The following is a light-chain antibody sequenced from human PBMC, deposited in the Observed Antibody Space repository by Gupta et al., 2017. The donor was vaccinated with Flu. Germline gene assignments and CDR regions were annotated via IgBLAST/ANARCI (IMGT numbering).Light chain of an antibody. J-gene: IGKJ4*01. CDR2: DVS. CDR1: QSLRGY. V-gene: IGKV3-11*01. Sequence: TRSLSPGDSATLSCRASQSLRGYLAWYKQRPGQAPRLLIYDVSVRDTGIPVRFSGSGSGTDFTLTISTREPEDLGVYYCQQRSNAPPLTFGGGTRVEIK. CDR3: QQRSNAPPLT.